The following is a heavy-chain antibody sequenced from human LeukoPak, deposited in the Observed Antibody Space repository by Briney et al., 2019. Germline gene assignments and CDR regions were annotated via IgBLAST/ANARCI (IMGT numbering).Heavy chain of an antibody. CDR3: ARVCRNKGMDH. J-gene: IGHJ4*02. D-gene: IGHD2-15*01. CDR1: GFALSDFY. Sequence: RGSLRLSCVASGFALSDFYMTWIRQAPGKRLEWVSYITGDCTTIYHADSVRGRFTISRDNAKNSLYLQMDSLRAEDTAVYYCARVCRNKGMDHWVQGTLVTVSS. CDR2: ITGDCTTI. V-gene: IGHV3-11*01.